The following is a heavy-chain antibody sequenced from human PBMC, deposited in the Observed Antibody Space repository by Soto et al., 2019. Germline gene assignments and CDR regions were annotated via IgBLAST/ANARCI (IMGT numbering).Heavy chain of an antibody. CDR2: INAGNGDT. CDR3: ARVPRYSYDIVAVPAVMFDDWFDP. CDR1: GYIFMNYA. V-gene: IGHV1-3*01. D-gene: IGHD2-2*01. Sequence: QVQLVQSGAEVKRPGASVKVSCKASGYIFMNYAVHWVRQAPGQSLEWVGWINAGNGDTKYSQRFQARITITRDTSASTAYMELSSLRSEDTAVYYCARVPRYSYDIVAVPAVMFDDWFDPWGQRTLVTVSS. J-gene: IGHJ5*02.